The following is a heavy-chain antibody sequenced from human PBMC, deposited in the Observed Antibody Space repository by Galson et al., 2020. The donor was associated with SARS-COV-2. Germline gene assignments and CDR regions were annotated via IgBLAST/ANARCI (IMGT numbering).Heavy chain of an antibody. V-gene: IGHV1-24*01. D-gene: IGHD3-22*01. CDR3: ATGPVVSNENWFDP. J-gene: IGHJ5*02. CDR1: GYTLTELS. Sequence: ASVKVSCKVSGYTLTELSMHWVRQAPGKGLEWMGGFDPEDGETIYAQKFQGRVTMTEDTSTDTAYMELSSLRSEDTAVYYCATGPVVSNENWFDPWGQGTLVTVPS. CDR2: FDPEDGET.